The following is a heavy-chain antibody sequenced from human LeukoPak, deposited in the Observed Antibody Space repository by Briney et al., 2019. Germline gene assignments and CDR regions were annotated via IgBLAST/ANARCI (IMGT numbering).Heavy chain of an antibody. D-gene: IGHD6-19*01. CDR3: AREDVNIVVATSGAFDI. J-gene: IGHJ3*02. CDR2: IISDGSST. CDR1: GFTFSTYW. V-gene: IGHV3-74*03. Sequence: PGGSLRLSCAASGFTFSTYWMHWVRQAPGKGLVWASRIISDGSSTTYADSVKGRFTISRDNAKNTLYLQMNSLRAEDTAVYYCAREDVNIVVATSGAFDIWGQGTMVTVSS.